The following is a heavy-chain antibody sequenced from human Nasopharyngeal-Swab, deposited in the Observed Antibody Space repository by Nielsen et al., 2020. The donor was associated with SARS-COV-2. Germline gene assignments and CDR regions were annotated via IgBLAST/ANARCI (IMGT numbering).Heavy chain of an antibody. CDR2: VFYTGT. J-gene: IGHJ4*02. V-gene: IGHV4-39*07. Sequence: WIRQPPGKGLQWIGTVFYTGTYYNPSLQSRVTISIDTSKNQFSLKLTSVTAADTAVYYCVRDESGDYSGLPFDSWGPGTLVTVSS. D-gene: IGHD4-17*01. CDR3: VRDESGDYSGLPFDS.